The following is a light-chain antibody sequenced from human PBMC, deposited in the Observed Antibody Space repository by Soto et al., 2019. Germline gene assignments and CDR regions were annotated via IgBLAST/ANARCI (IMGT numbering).Light chain of an antibody. CDR3: LQDYNYPYT. Sequence: IQMTRSPSSLSASVGDRVTITCRASQGISSWLAWYQQKPGKAPKLLIYAASSLQSGVPPRFSGSGSGTDFTLTISSLQPEDFATYYCLQDYNYPYTFGQGTKVDIK. CDR1: QGISSW. CDR2: AAS. V-gene: IGKV1-6*01. J-gene: IGKJ2*01.